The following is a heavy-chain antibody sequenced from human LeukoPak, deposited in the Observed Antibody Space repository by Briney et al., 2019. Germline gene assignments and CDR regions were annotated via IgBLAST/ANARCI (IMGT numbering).Heavy chain of an antibody. V-gene: IGHV1-69*04. CDR1: GGTFSSYA. D-gene: IGHD2-15*01. CDR3: ARGYCSGGSCYWPFDY. CDR2: IIPILGIA. J-gene: IGHJ4*02. Sequence: SVKVSCKASGGTFSSYAISWVRRAPGQGLEWMGRIIPILGIANYAQKFQGRVTITADKSTSTAYMELSSLRSEDTAVYYCARGYCSGGSCYWPFDYWGQGTLVTVSS.